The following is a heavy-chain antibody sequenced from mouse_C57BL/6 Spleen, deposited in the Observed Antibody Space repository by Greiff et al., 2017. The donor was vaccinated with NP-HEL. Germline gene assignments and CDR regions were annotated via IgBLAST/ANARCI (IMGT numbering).Heavy chain of an antibody. Sequence: VQLQQSGPELVKPGASVKISCKASGYTFTDYYMNWVKQSHGKSLEWIGDINPNNGGTSYNQKFKGKATLTVDKSSSTAYMELRSLTSEDSADYYCATGTRYYYAMDYWGQGTSVTVSS. V-gene: IGHV1-26*01. CDR2: INPNNGGT. J-gene: IGHJ4*01. CDR1: GYTFTDYY. D-gene: IGHD4-1*01. CDR3: ATGTRYYYAMDY.